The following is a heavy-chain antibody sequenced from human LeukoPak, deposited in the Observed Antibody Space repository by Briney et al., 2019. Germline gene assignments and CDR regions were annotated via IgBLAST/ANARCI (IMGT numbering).Heavy chain of an antibody. V-gene: IGHV3-30*02. CDR1: GCTFSSYG. CDR2: IRYDGSNK. Sequence: PGGSLRLSCAASGCTFSSYGMHWVRQAPGKGLEWVAFIRYDGSNKYYADSVKGRFTISRDNSKNTLYLQMNSLRAEDTAVYYCAKARRHSSWYYYNMPYYYYYYMDVWGKGTTVTVSS. J-gene: IGHJ6*03. CDR3: AKARRHSSWYYYNMPYYYYYYMDV. D-gene: IGHD6-13*01.